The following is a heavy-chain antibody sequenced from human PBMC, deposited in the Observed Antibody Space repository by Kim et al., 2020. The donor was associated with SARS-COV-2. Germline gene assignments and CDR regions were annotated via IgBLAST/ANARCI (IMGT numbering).Heavy chain of an antibody. Sequence: GGSLRLSCAASGFTFDDYTMHWVRQAPGKGLEWVSLISWDGGSTYYADSVKGRFTISRDNSKNSLYLQMNSLRTEDTALYYCAKDMMDYDSSGYYYEYFQHGGQGTLVTVSS. J-gene: IGHJ1*01. CDR2: ISWDGGST. CDR1: GFTFDDYT. CDR3: AKDMMDYDSSGYYYEYFQH. D-gene: IGHD3-22*01. V-gene: IGHV3-43*01.